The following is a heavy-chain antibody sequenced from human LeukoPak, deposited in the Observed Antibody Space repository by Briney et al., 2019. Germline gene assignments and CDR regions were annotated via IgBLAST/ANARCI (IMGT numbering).Heavy chain of an antibody. J-gene: IGHJ4*02. Sequence: GGSLRLSCATSGFTVSSRYMSWVRQAPGKGLEWFSVIHGDGSTYYADSVKGRFTTSRDNSKNTLYLQMNSLRAEDTAVYYCARGESSDCTCIDYWGQGTLVSVSS. CDR3: ARGESSDCTCIDY. CDR1: GFTVSSRY. D-gene: IGHD2-21*02. V-gene: IGHV3-53*01. CDR2: IHGDGST.